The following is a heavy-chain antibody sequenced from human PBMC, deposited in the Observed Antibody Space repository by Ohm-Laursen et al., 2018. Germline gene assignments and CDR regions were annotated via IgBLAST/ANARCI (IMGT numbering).Heavy chain of an antibody. CDR1: GYTFTSYY. Sequence: VSSVKVSCKASGYTFTSYYMHWVRQAPGQGLEWMGIINPSGGSTSYAQKFQGRVTMTRDTSTSTVYMELSSLRPEDTAVYYCARDGAYCGGDCYSLPDYWGQGTLVTVSS. D-gene: IGHD2-21*02. J-gene: IGHJ4*02. CDR2: INPSGGST. V-gene: IGHV1-46*01. CDR3: ARDGAYCGGDCYSLPDY.